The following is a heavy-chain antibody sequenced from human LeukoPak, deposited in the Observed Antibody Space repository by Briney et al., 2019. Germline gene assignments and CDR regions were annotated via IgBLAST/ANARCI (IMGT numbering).Heavy chain of an antibody. CDR1: GYTFTSYG. CDR2: INPNSGGT. V-gene: IGHV1-2*02. Sequence: GASVKVSCKASGYTFTSYGISWVRQAPGQGLEWMGWINPNSGGTNYAQKFQGRVTMTRDTSISTAYMGLSRLRSDDTAVYYCARGPDAFDIWGQGTMVTVSS. CDR3: ARGPDAFDI. J-gene: IGHJ3*02.